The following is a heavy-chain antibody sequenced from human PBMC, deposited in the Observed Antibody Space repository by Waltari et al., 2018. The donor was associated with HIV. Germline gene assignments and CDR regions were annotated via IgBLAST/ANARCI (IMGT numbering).Heavy chain of an antibody. D-gene: IGHD2-21*02. CDR2: ISDDSSFI. CDR3: GAFLCAEDCRDGFDV. J-gene: IGHJ3*01. Sequence: ESGGGRAKQGGNLKLSCPGPGFTFNDFFFSWISQTPGRGLEWISSISDDSSFIYYADSVKGRFTVSRDNVRNSVFLQINDVRAEDTATYFCGAFLCAEDCRDGFDVWGQGTMVTVS. CDR1: GFTFNDFF. V-gene: IGHV3-21*06.